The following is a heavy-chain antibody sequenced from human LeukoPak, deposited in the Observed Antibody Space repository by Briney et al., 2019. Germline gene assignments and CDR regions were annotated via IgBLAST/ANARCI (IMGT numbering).Heavy chain of an antibody. CDR1: GFTFSSYW. Sequence: GGSWELPCAASGFTFSSYWMHWARQAPGKGLAWVSRISSDGSITSYADSVKGRFTISRDNAKNTLYLQMNSLRAEDTAVYYCARDSYSSSYGHCFDYWGQGTLVTVSS. V-gene: IGHV3-74*01. J-gene: IGHJ4*02. D-gene: IGHD6-13*01. CDR3: ARDSYSSSYGHCFDY. CDR2: ISSDGSIT.